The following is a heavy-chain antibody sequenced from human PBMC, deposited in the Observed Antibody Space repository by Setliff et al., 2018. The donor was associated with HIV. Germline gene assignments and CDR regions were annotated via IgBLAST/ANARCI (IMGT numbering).Heavy chain of an antibody. CDR2: IYYSGST. J-gene: IGHJ5*02. CDR1: GGSVSSGSYY. Sequence: SETLSLTCTVSGGSVSSGSYYWSWVRQPPGKGLEWIGYIYYSGSTYYNPSLKSRVTISVDTSKNQFSLKLSSVTAADTAVYYCARASLNYGGNSGWFDPWGQGTLVTVSS. CDR3: ARASLNYGGNSGWFDP. D-gene: IGHD4-17*01. V-gene: IGHV4-61*01.